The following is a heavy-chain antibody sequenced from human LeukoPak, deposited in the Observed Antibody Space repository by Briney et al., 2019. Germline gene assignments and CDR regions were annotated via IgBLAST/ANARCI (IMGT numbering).Heavy chain of an antibody. CDR2: INWNGGST. J-gene: IGHJ6*03. CDR1: GFTFDDYG. D-gene: IGHD1-26*01. V-gene: IGHV3-20*04. CDR3: ARADGSSRYYYYYMDV. Sequence: GGSLRLSCAASGFTFDDYGMSWVRQAPGKGLEWVSGINWNGGSTGYVDSVKGRFTISRDNAKNSLYLQMNSLRAEDTALYYCARADGSSRYYYYYMDVWGKGTTVTVSS.